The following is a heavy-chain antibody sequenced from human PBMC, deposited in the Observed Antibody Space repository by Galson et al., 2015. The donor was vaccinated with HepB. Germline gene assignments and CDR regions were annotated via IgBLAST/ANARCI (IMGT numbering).Heavy chain of an antibody. D-gene: IGHD1-1*01. CDR1: GFTFSTYW. V-gene: IGHV3-74*01. CDR2: IKHDGSST. J-gene: IGHJ5*01. CDR3: TRAGLALHDS. Sequence: SLRLSCAASGFTFSTYWMHWVRQAPAKGLVWVSRIKHDGSSTDYADSVKGRFTISRDNAKNTVYLQMNSLTAEDTAVYYCTRAGLALHDSWGHGTLVTVSS.